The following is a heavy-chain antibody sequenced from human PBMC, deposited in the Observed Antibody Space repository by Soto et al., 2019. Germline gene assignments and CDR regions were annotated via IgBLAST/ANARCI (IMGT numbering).Heavy chain of an antibody. D-gene: IGHD3-16*02. CDR2: IYYSGST. CDR3: ARVHLAELSLSAVTVWFDP. Sequence: SETLSLTCTVSGGSLSSGGYYWSWIRQHPGKGLEWIGYIYYSGSTYYNPSLKSRVTISVDTSKNQFSLKLSSATAADTAVYYCARVHLAELSLSAVTVWFDPWGQGTLVTVSS. J-gene: IGHJ5*02. V-gene: IGHV4-31*03. CDR1: GGSLSSGGYY.